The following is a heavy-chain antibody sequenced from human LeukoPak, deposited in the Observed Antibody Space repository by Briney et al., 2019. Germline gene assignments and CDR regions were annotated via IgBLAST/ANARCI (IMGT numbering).Heavy chain of an antibody. CDR3: AKDLSGPVGY. J-gene: IGHJ4*02. CDR1: GFTFSSYG. CDR2: ISYDGSNK. D-gene: IGHD2-15*01. V-gene: IGHV3-30*18. Sequence: GGSLRLSCAASGFTFSSYGMHWVRQAPGKGLEWVAVISYDGSNKYYADSVKGRFTISRDNSKNTLYLQMNSLRAEDTAVYYCAKDLSGPVGYWGQGTLVTVSS.